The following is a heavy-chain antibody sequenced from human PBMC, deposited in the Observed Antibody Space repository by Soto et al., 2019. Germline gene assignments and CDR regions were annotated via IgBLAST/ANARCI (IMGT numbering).Heavy chain of an antibody. Sequence: SETLSLTCTVSGGSISSYYWIWIRQPPGKGLEWIGYIYYSGSTNYNPSLKSRVTISVDTSKNQFSLKLSSVTAADTAVYYCAREDGYNLFDYWGQGTLVTVSS. J-gene: IGHJ4*02. CDR3: AREDGYNLFDY. V-gene: IGHV4-59*01. CDR2: IYYSGST. D-gene: IGHD5-12*01. CDR1: GGSISSYY.